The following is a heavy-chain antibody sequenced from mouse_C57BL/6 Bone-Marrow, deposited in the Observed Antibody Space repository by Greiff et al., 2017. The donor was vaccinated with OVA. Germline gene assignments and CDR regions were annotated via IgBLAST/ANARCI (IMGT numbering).Heavy chain of an antibody. CDR3: ARGNFGSSFYAMDY. CDR2: IDPANDNT. J-gene: IGHJ4*01. Sequence: EVKLQESVAELVRPGASVKLSCTASGFNIKNTYMHWVKQRPEQGLEWIGRIDPANDNTTYAPKFQGKATMTADTSSNTAYLQLSSLSSEDTAVYCCARGNFGSSFYAMDYWGQGTSVTVSS. V-gene: IGHV14-3*01. CDR1: GFNIKNTY. D-gene: IGHD1-1*01.